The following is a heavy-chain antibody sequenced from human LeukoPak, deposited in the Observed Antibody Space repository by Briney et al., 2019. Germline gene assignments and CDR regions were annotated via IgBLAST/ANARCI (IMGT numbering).Heavy chain of an antibody. CDR3: ARGGSDTAMAHDY. CDR2: INRDGSRT. J-gene: IGHJ4*02. V-gene: IGHV3-74*01. D-gene: IGHD5-18*01. CDR1: GFTFSSHW. Sequence: PGGSLRLSCAASGFTFSSHWMTWVRQAPGKGLMWVSRINRDGSRTDYADSVKGRFTISRDDAKNTLYLQVNSLRAEDTAVYFCARGGSDTAMAHDYWGQGTLVTVSS.